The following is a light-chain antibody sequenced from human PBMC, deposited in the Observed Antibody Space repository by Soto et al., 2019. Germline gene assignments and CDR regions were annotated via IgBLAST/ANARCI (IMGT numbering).Light chain of an antibody. CDR1: QGIRND. Sequence: DIQMTQSPSSLSASVGDRVTITCRASQGIRNDLAWYQQKPGKAPKRLIYAGSSLQSGVPSRFSCSGSETEFTLTIVNLQPEDFATYYCLQHNSYSFTFVGGTEVEIK. CDR3: LQHNSYSFT. V-gene: IGKV1-17*02. CDR2: AGS. J-gene: IGKJ4*01.